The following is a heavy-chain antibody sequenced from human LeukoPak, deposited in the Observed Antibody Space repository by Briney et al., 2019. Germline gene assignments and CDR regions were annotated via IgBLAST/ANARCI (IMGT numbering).Heavy chain of an antibody. Sequence: GGSLRLSCAASGFTFSSYEMNWVRQAPGKGLEWVSSISSSSSYIYYADSVKGRFTISRDNAKNSLYLQMNSLRAEDTAVYYCARDLGVLREYYFDYWGQGTLVTVSS. J-gene: IGHJ4*02. CDR2: ISSSSSYI. V-gene: IGHV3-21*01. CDR3: ARDLGVLREYYFDY. CDR1: GFTFSSYE. D-gene: IGHD3-3*01.